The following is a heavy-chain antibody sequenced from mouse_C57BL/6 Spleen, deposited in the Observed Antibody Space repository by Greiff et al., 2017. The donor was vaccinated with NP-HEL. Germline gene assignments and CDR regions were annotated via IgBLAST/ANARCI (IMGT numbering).Heavy chain of an antibody. J-gene: IGHJ2*01. CDR2: IYPGSGNT. D-gene: IGHD3-2*02. CDR1: GYTFTDYY. V-gene: IGHV1-76*01. CDR3: ARPAAQAYYFDY. Sequence: QVQLQQSGAELVRPGASVKLSCKASGYTFTDYYINWVKQRPGQGLEWIARIYPGSGNTYYNEKFKGKATLTAEKSSSTAYMQLSSLTSEDSAVYFCARPAAQAYYFDYWGQGTTLTVSS.